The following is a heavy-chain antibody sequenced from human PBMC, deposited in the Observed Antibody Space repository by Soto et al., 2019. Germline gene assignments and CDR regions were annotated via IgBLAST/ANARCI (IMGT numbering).Heavy chain of an antibody. J-gene: IGHJ5*02. D-gene: IGHD2-2*01. V-gene: IGHV3-48*02. CDR1: GFTFSSYS. CDR3: ARESAALNWFDP. Sequence: EVQLVESGGGLVQPGGSLRLSCAASGFTFSSYSMNWVRQAPGKGLEWVSYISSSSSTIYYADSVKGRFTISRYNAKNSLYLQMTSLRDEDTAVYYCARESAALNWFDPWGQGTLFTVSS. CDR2: ISSSSSTI.